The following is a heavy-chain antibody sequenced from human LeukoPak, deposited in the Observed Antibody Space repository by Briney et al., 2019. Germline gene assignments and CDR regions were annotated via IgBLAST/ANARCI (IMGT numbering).Heavy chain of an antibody. J-gene: IGHJ2*01. CDR3: ARDGPSDSDWYFDL. D-gene: IGHD2-21*02. Sequence: GRSLRLSCAASGFTFSPYAMYWVRQAPGKGLEWVAVISYDGTDKYYADFVKGRFTISRDNSKNTLYLQMSSLRAEDTAVYYCARDGPSDSDWYFDLWGRGTLVTVSS. V-gene: IGHV3-30*04. CDR1: GFTFSPYA. CDR2: ISYDGTDK.